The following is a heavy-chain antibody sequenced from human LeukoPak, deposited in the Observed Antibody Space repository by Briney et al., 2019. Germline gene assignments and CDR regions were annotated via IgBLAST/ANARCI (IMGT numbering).Heavy chain of an antibody. CDR1: GGSFSGYY. V-gene: IGHV4-34*01. CDR2: INHSGST. CDR3: ASIRRYYGSGIFDY. J-gene: IGHJ4*02. D-gene: IGHD3-10*01. Sequence: PSETLSLTCAVYGGSFSGYYWSWIRQPPGKGLEWIGEINHSGSTNYNPSLKSRVTISVDTSKNQFSLKLSSVTAADTAVYYCASIRRYYGSGIFDYWGQGTLVTVSS.